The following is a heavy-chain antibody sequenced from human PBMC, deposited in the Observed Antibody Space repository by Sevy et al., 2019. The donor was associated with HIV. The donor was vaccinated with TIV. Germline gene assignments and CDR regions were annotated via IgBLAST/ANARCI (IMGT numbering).Heavy chain of an antibody. J-gene: IGHJ5*02. CDR2: INHSGST. V-gene: IGHV4-34*01. CDR1: DGSFSGYY. Sequence: SETLSLTCAVYDGSFSGYYWNWIRQPPGKGLEWIGEINHSGSTHYNPSLKSRITISVDTSKNQFSLRLNSVTAADTAVYYCARAPPVVVVPGAPSWFDPWGQGTLVTVSS. D-gene: IGHD2-2*01. CDR3: ARAPPVVVVPGAPSWFDP.